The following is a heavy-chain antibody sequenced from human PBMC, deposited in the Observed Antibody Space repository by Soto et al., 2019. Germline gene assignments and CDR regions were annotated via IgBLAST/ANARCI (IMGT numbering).Heavy chain of an antibody. J-gene: IGHJ4*02. D-gene: IGHD2-2*01. CDR1: GYTSTSYD. V-gene: IGHV1-8*01. Sequence: ASVKVSCKASGYTSTSYDINWVRQATGQGLEWMGWMNPNSGNTGYAQKFQGRVTMTRNTSISTAYMELSSLRSEDTAVYYCARGRIYCSSTSCDKAFDYWGQGTLVTVSS. CDR2: MNPNSGNT. CDR3: ARGRIYCSSTSCDKAFDY.